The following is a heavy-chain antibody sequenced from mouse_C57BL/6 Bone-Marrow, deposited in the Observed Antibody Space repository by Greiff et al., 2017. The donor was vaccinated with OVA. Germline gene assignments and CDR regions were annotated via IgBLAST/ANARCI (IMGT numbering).Heavy chain of an antibody. CDR2: IYPRSGNT. J-gene: IGHJ2*01. CDR3: AGFFITTLRRYFDY. CDR1: GYTFTSYG. D-gene: IGHD1-1*01. Sequence: VQLQQSGAELARPGASVKLSCKASGYTFTSYGISWVKQRTGQGLEWIGEIYPRSGNTYYNEKFKGKATLTADKSSSTAYMELRSLTSEDSAVYFCAGFFITTLRRYFDYWGQGTTLTVSS. V-gene: IGHV1-81*01.